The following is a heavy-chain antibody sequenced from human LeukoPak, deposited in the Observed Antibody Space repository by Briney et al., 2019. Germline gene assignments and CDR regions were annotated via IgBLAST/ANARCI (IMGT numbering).Heavy chain of an antibody. CDR1: GGSISSGSYY. Sequence: SQTLSLTCTVSGGSISSGSYYWSWIRQPAGKGLEWIGRIYTSGSTNYNPSLKSRVTISVDTSKNQFSLKLSSVTAADTAVYYCARAVGAFDIWGQGTMVTVSS. D-gene: IGHD1-26*01. J-gene: IGHJ3*02. CDR2: IYTSGST. CDR3: ARAVGAFDI. V-gene: IGHV4-61*02.